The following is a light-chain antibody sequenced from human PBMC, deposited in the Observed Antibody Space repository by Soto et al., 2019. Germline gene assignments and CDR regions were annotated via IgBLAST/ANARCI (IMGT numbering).Light chain of an antibody. J-gene: IGLJ3*02. CDR2: TDY. Sequence: QSVLTQPPSASGTPGQRVTISCSGTSSNIGTYTVNWYQQLPGTAPKLLIYTDYQRPSGVPDRFSGSKSGTSASLAINGLHSEDEADYYCASWDDNLNGGVFGGGNKLTVL. CDR1: SSNIGTYT. V-gene: IGLV1-44*01. CDR3: ASWDDNLNGGV.